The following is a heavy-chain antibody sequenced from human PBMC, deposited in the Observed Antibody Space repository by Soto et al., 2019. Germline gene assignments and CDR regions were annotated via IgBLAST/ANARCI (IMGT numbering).Heavy chain of an antibody. D-gene: IGHD4-17*01. CDR3: GRSPGLIPTVMED. V-gene: IGHV5-51*01. CDR1: GYSFSNHW. CDR2: IYPGDSDM. Sequence: GESLKISCEGVGYSFSNHWIAWVRQMPEKGLEWMGTIYPGDSDMRYSPSFRGQVTISVDKSINTAYLQWSTLKASDTAMYYCGRSPGLIPTVMEDWGQGTLVTVSS. J-gene: IGHJ4*02.